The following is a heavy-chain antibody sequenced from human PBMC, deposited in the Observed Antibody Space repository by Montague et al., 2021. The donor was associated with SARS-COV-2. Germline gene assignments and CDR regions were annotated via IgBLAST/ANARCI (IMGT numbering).Heavy chain of an antibody. CDR1: GFTFNGYW. Sequence: SLRLSCAASGFTFNGYWMHWVRQAPGKGLVWLSHINGDGSKANYADSVKCRFTISRDNAKNAVYLQMNSLGAEDTAVYYCARDISRTSDFWGQGTLVTVSS. D-gene: IGHD2-2*01. CDR2: INGDGSKA. CDR3: ARDISRTSDF. J-gene: IGHJ4*02. V-gene: IGHV3-74*01.